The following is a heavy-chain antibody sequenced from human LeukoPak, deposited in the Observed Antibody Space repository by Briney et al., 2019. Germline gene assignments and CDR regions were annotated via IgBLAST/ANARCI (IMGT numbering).Heavy chain of an antibody. CDR2: IYYSGST. V-gene: IGHV4-31*03. D-gene: IGHD1-26*01. CDR3: ARGRIVGAFDFDY. J-gene: IGHJ4*02. Sequence: PSETLSLTCTVSGGSISSGGYYWSWIRQHPGKGLEWIGYIYYSGSTYYNPSLKSRVTISVDTSKNQFSLKLSSVTAADTAVYYCARGRIVGAFDFDYWGQGTLATVSS. CDR1: GGSISSGGYY.